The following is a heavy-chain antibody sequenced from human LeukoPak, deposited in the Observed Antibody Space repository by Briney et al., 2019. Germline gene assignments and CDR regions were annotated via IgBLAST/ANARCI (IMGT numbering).Heavy chain of an antibody. Sequence: SVKVSCKASGGTLSSYAISWVRQSPGQGLEWMGGIIPIFGTANYAQKFQGRVTITTDESTSTDYMELSSLRSEDTAVYYCVRERSADFWSGSESASDYWGQGTLVTVSS. D-gene: IGHD3-3*01. CDR3: VRERSADFWSGSESASDY. CDR2: IIPIFGTA. CDR1: GGTLSSYA. J-gene: IGHJ4*02. V-gene: IGHV1-69*05.